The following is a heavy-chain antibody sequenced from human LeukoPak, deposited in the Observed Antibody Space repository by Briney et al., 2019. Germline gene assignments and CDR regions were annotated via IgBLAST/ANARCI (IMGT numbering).Heavy chain of an antibody. V-gene: IGHV4-39*07. CDR1: GGSISSSSYY. J-gene: IGHJ6*04. CDR2: IYYSGST. CDR3: ARVRVATGAGDV. Sequence: SETLSLTCTVSGGSISSSSYYWGWIRQPPGKGLEWIGSIYYSGSTYYNPSLKSRVTISVDTSKNQFSLKLSSVTAADTAVYYCARVRVATGAGDVWGKGTTVTASS. D-gene: IGHD5-12*01.